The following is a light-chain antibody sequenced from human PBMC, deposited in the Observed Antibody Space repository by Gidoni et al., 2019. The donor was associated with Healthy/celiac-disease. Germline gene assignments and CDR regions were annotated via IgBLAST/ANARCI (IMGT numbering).Light chain of an antibody. J-gene: IGLJ2*01. Sequence: QSALTQPASVSGSPGQSITISCTGTSSDVGGYNYVSWYQQHPGKAPKLMIYDVSNRPSGVSNRFSCSKSGNTDSLTISGLQAEDEADYYCSSYTSSSTLVVFGGGTKLTVL. CDR1: SSDVGGYNY. V-gene: IGLV2-14*01. CDR2: DVS. CDR3: SSYTSSSTLVV.